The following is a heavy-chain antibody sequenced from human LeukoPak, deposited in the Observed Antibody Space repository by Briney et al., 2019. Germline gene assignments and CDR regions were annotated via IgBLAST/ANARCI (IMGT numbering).Heavy chain of an antibody. CDR2: INWNGGST. CDR3: ARDPPYSSSSGLDY. Sequence: GGSLRLSCAASGFTFDEYGMTWVRQAPGKGLEWVSGINWNGGSTGYADSVKGRFTISRDNAKNSLYLQMNSLRAEDTALYYCARDPPYSSSSGLDYWGQGTLVTVSS. V-gene: IGHV3-20*04. CDR1: GFTFDEYG. D-gene: IGHD6-6*01. J-gene: IGHJ4*02.